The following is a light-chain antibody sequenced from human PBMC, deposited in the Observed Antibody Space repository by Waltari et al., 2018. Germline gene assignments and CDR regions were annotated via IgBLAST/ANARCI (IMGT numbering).Light chain of an antibody. Sequence: EIVLTQSPGTLSLSPGERATLSCRASQSVSSPLALYQQNPGQAPRLLIYGASNRATGIPDRFSGSGSGTDFSLIISRLEPEDFAVYYCQHYVSLPVTFGQGTKVEIK. V-gene: IGKV3-20*01. J-gene: IGKJ1*01. CDR1: QSVSSP. CDR3: QHYVSLPVT. CDR2: GAS.